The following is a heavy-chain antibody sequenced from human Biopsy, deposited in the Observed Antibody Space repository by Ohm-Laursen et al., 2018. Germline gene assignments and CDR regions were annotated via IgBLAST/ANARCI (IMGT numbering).Heavy chain of an antibody. Sequence: SVKVSCKVSGGTFSNYAISWVRQAPGEGLEWMGGIIAVSGLVNYAPKFQGRVSITADKSTTTAYMELSNLKSGDTAVYYCATPFQYYDSWGGYPPFDHWGQGTLVTVSS. V-gene: IGHV1-69*10. D-gene: IGHD3-3*01. J-gene: IGHJ4*02. CDR2: IIAVSGLV. CDR1: GGTFSNYA. CDR3: ATPFQYYDSWGGYPPFDH.